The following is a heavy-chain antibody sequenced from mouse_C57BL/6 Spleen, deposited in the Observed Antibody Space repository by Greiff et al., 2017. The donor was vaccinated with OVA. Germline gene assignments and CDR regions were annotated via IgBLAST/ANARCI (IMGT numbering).Heavy chain of an antibody. J-gene: IGHJ3*01. CDR1: GYTFTSYW. V-gene: IGHV1-50*01. D-gene: IGHD2-2*01. CDR2: IDPSDSYT. CDR3: ARGGYDGVAY. Sequence: QVQLKQPGAELVKPGASVKLSCKASGYTFTSYWMQWVKQRPGQGLEWIGEIDPSDSYTNYNQKFKGKATLTVDTSSSTAYMQLSSLTSEDSAVYYCARGGYDGVAYWGQGTLVTVSA.